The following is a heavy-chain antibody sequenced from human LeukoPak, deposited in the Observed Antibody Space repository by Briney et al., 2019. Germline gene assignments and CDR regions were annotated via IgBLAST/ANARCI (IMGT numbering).Heavy chain of an antibody. Sequence: SETLSLTCTVSGGSISSYYWSWIRQPPGKGLEWIGYIYYSGSTNYNPSLKSRVTISVDTSKNQFSLKLSSVTAADTAVYYCARVPHGDYGSWFDPWGQGTLVTVSS. V-gene: IGHV4-59*01. CDR3: ARVPHGDYGSWFDP. CDR1: GGSISSYY. J-gene: IGHJ5*02. CDR2: IYYSGST. D-gene: IGHD4-17*01.